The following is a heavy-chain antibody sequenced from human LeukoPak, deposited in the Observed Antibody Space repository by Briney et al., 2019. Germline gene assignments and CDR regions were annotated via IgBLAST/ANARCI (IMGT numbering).Heavy chain of an antibody. CDR2: ISGSGGST. Sequence: PGGSLRLSCAASGFTFSSYGMSWVRQAPGKGLEWVSAISGSGGSTYYADSVKGRFTISRDNSKNTLYLQMNSLRAEDTAVYYCAKVPAAGTYYFDYWGQGTLVTVSS. CDR1: GFTFSSYG. J-gene: IGHJ4*02. V-gene: IGHV3-23*01. D-gene: IGHD6-13*01. CDR3: AKVPAAGTYYFDY.